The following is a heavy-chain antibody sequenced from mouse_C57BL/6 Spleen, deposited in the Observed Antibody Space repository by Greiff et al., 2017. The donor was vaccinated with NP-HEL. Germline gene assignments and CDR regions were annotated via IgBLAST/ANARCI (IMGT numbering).Heavy chain of an antibody. CDR2: IHPNSGST. Sequence: QVQLQQPGAELVKPGASVKLSCKASGYTFTSYWMPWVKQRPGQGLEWIGMIHPNSGSTNYNEKFKSKATLTVDKSSSTAYMQLSSLTSEDSAVYYGARDYYYGSDRYFDVWGTGTTVTVSS. J-gene: IGHJ1*03. CDR3: ARDYYYGSDRYFDV. CDR1: GYTFTSYW. D-gene: IGHD1-1*01. V-gene: IGHV1-64*01.